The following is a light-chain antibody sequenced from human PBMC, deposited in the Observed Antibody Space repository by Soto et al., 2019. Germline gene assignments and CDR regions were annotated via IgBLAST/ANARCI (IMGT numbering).Light chain of an antibody. Sequence: QSALTQPASVSGSPGQSITISCTGTSSDVGGYNYVSWYQQHPGKAPKLMIYDVSNRPSGVSNRFSGSKSGNTASLTISGSQAEDEADYYSSSYTSSSTLVLFGGGTKLTVL. CDR3: SSYTSSSTLVL. J-gene: IGLJ2*01. V-gene: IGLV2-14*01. CDR1: SSDVGGYNY. CDR2: DVS.